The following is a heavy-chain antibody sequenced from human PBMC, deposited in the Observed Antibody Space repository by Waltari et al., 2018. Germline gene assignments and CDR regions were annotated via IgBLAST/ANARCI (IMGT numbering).Heavy chain of an antibody. CDR1: GFTFSSYA. CDR2: ISGSGGST. CDR3: AKDGRKGSGSYYYYYYGMDV. V-gene: IGHV3-23*01. J-gene: IGHJ6*02. Sequence: EVQLLESGGGLVQPGGSLRLSCAASGFTFSSYAMSWVRQAPGKGLEWVSAISGSGGSTYYADSVKGRFTISRDNSKNTLYLQMNSLRAEDTAVYYCAKDGRKGSGSYYYYYYGMDVWGQGTTVTVSS. D-gene: IGHD3-10*01.